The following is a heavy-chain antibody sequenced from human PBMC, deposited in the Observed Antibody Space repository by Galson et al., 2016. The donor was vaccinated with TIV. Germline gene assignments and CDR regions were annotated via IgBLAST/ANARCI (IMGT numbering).Heavy chain of an antibody. Sequence: SVKVSCKVSKYTLTELSMHWVRQAPGKGLEWMGGFDPEQGKTIYAQKFQGRVNMTEDKSTDTAFMVLSSLRFEDTAVYYCATVAWFPGLSLDNWGQGTLVTVSS. D-gene: IGHD2/OR15-2a*01. J-gene: IGHJ4*02. CDR3: ATVAWFPGLSLDN. V-gene: IGHV1-24*01. CDR2: FDPEQGKT. CDR1: KYTLTELS.